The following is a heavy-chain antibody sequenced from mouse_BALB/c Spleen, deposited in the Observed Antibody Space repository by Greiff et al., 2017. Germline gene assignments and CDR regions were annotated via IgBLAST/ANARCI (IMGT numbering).Heavy chain of an antibody. Sequence: VQLKQSGPGLVKPSQSLSLTCTVTGYSITSDYAWNWIRQFPGNKLEWMGYISYSGSTSYNPSLKSRISITRDTSKNQFFLQLNSVTTEDTATYYCAREGYGAYWGQGTLVTVSA. D-gene: IGHD2-14*01. V-gene: IGHV3-2*02. CDR1: GYSITSDYA. CDR3: AREGYGAY. CDR2: ISYSGST. J-gene: IGHJ3*01.